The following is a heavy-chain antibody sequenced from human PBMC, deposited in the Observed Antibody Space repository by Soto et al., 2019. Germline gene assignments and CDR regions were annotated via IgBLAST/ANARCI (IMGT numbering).Heavy chain of an antibody. D-gene: IGHD3-10*01. CDR2: ILMSGSP. CDR1: NFSLSKDYY. J-gene: IGHJ4*02. Sequence: ASETLSLTCAVSNFSLSKDYYSGWIRQPPGTGLEWSGCILMSGSPYYNRSLKSRLTISIDMSKKQFSLRLSSVTAADTAVYYCAKGAPRGINHDFDSWGQGSLVTVSS. CDR3: AKGAPRGINHDFDS. V-gene: IGHV4-38-2*01.